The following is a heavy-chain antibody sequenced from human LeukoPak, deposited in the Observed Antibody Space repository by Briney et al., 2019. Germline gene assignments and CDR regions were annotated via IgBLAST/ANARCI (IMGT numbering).Heavy chain of an antibody. D-gene: IGHD6-6*01. J-gene: IGHJ6*03. V-gene: IGHV3-7*01. Sequence: GGSLRLSCAASGFIFKSYWMSWVRQAPGKGLEWVASIKQDGSEENYVDSVRGRFTISRDNAKKSLYLQMNSLRAEDTAVYYCARGTAARRGESYYYSYMDVWGKGTTVTVSS. CDR3: ARGTAARRGESYYYSYMDV. CDR1: GFIFKSYW. CDR2: IKQDGSEE.